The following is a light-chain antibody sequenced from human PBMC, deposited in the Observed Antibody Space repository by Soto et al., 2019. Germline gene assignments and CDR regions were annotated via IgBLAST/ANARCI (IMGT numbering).Light chain of an antibody. CDR3: QSYDSSLRAVV. Sequence: QSVLTQPPSVSGAPGQRVTISCTGTSSNIGTGYDVHWYRQFPGTAPKLLIYDDTNRPSGVPDRFSGSKSGTSASLAITGLQAEDEADYYCQSYDSSLRAVVFGGGTKLTVL. CDR1: SSNIGTGYD. CDR2: DDT. V-gene: IGLV1-40*01. J-gene: IGLJ2*01.